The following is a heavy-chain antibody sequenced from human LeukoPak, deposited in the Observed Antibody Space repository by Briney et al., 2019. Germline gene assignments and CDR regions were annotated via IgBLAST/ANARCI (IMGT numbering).Heavy chain of an antibody. Sequence: GGSLRLSRAASGFTFDDYGMSWVRQAPGKGLEWGSGINWNGGSTGYADSVKGRFTISRDNAKNSLYLQMNSLRAEDTAVYYCARARVPGELNYWGQGTLVTVSS. J-gene: IGHJ4*02. CDR3: ARARVPGELNY. V-gene: IGHV3-20*04. D-gene: IGHD3-10*01. CDR2: INWNGGST. CDR1: GFTFDDYG.